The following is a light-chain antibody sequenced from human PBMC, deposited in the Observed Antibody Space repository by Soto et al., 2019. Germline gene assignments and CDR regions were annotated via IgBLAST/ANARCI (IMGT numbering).Light chain of an antibody. CDR3: QQSYNTLT. Sequence: DIQMTQSPSSLSASVGDRVTITCRASQSISNNLNWYQQKPGKAPKLLIYTASNLHSGVPSRFSGSGSGTDFTLTISCLQPEDFATYYCQQSYNTLTFGPGTNVEI. CDR2: TAS. CDR1: QSISNN. J-gene: IGKJ3*01. V-gene: IGKV1-39*01.